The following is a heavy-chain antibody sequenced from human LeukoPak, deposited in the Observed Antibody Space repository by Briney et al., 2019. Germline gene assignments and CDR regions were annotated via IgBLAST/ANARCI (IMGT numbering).Heavy chain of an antibody. D-gene: IGHD3-22*01. V-gene: IGHV4-34*01. CDR3: ARGPSTYYYDSSGYYDY. CDR2: INHSGST. CDR1: GGSFSGYY. J-gene: IGHJ4*02. Sequence: SETLSLTCAVYGGSFSGYYWSWIRQPPGKGLEWIGEINHSGSTNYNPSLKGRVTISVDTSKNQFSLKLSSVTAADTAVYYCARGPSTYYYDSSGYYDYWGQGTLVTVSS.